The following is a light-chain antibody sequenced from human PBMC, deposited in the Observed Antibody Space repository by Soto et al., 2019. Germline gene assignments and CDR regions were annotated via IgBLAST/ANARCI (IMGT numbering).Light chain of an antibody. Sequence: IQFTHSPSSLSASVGDSVTLTLLASQGISSFLAWYQQKPGKAPKLLIYAASTLQRGVPSRFSGSGSGTDFTLTISSLQPEDFATYFCQKLNSYPINCGKGGRREIK. CDR1: QGISSF. CDR3: QKLNSYPIN. V-gene: IGKV1-9*01. J-gene: IGKJ5*01. CDR2: AAS.